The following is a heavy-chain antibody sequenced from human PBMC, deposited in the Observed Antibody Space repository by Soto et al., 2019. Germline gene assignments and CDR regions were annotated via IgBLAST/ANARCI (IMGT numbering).Heavy chain of an antibody. J-gene: IGHJ6*02. CDR1: GGSFSGYY. CDR3: ARRGAMSIAAPSEGRDYYYGMDV. CDR2: INHSGST. V-gene: IGHV4-34*01. D-gene: IGHD6-6*01. Sequence: QVQLQQWGAGLLKPSETLSLTCAVYGGSFSGYYWSWIRQPPGKGLEWIGEINHSGSTNYNPSLKRRVTISVDTSKNQFSLKLSSVTAADTAVYYCARRGAMSIAAPSEGRDYYYGMDVWGQGTTVTVSS.